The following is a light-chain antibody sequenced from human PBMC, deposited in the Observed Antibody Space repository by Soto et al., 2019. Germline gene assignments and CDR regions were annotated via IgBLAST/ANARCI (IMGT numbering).Light chain of an antibody. Sequence: EIVLTQSPATLSLSPGERATLSCRASQSVSSYLAWYQQKPGQAPRLLIYDASNRATGIPGRFSASGSGTDFTLTITPLEPEDFAVYFCQQYANSPITFGQGTRLEIK. J-gene: IGKJ5*01. CDR1: QSVSSY. CDR3: QQYANSPIT. CDR2: DAS. V-gene: IGKV3-11*01.